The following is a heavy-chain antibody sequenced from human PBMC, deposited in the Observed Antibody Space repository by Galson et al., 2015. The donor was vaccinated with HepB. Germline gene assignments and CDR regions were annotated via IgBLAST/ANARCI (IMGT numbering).Heavy chain of an antibody. D-gene: IGHD3-16*01. CDR1: GGTFSRCA. J-gene: IGHJ4*02. CDR3: ARGYDSTNYYYLY. Sequence: SVKVSCKAPGGTFSRCAISWVRQDPGQGLEWMGGITPMFGTPNYAQKFQGRVTITADESTSTVYMELSSLRSEDTAIYYCARGYDSTNYYYLYWGQGTLVTVSS. V-gene: IGHV1-69*13. CDR2: ITPMFGTP.